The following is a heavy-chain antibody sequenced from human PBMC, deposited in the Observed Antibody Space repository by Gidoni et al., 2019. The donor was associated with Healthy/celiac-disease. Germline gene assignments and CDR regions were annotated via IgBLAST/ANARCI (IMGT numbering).Heavy chain of an antibody. V-gene: IGHV5-10-1*03. Sequence: EVQLVQSGAEVKKPGESMRISCKGSGYSFTSYWISWVRQMPGKGLEWMGRIDPSDSYTNYSPSFQGHVTISADKSISTAYLQWSSLKASDTAMYHCARQDYYDSSGYYDDYWGQGTLVTVSS. J-gene: IGHJ4*02. D-gene: IGHD3-22*01. CDR3: ARQDYYDSSGYYDDY. CDR1: GYSFTSYW. CDR2: IDPSDSYT.